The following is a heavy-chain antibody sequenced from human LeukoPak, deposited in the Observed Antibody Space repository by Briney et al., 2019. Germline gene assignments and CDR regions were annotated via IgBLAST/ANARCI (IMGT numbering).Heavy chain of an antibody. CDR2: IWYDGSNK. CDR1: GFTFSSYE. Sequence: GGSLRLSCAASGFTFSSYEMNWVRQAPGKGLEWVAVIWYDGSNKYYADSVKGRFTISRDNSKNTLYLQMNSLRAEDTAVYYCARDSHFDYWGQGTLVTVPS. J-gene: IGHJ4*02. V-gene: IGHV3-33*08. CDR3: ARDSHFDY.